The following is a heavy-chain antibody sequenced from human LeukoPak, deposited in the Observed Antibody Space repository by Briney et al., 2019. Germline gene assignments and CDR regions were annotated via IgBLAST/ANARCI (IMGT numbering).Heavy chain of an antibody. D-gene: IGHD6-13*01. J-gene: IGHJ4*02. CDR2: ISGSSSYI. Sequence: GGSLRLSCAASGFTFSSYSMNWVRQAPGKGLEWVSSISGSSSYIYYADSVKGRFTISRDNAKNSLYLQMNSLRAEDTAVYYCAREGHSSSWYGGGLFGYWGQGTLVTVSS. CDR3: AREGHSSSWYGGGLFGY. CDR1: GFTFSSYS. V-gene: IGHV3-21*04.